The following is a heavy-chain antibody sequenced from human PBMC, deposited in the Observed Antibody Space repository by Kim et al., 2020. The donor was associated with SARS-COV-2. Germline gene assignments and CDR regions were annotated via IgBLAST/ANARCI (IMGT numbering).Heavy chain of an antibody. CDR1: GGSISSSSYY. Sequence: SETLSLTCTVSGGSISSSSYYWGWIRQPPGKGLEWIGSIYYSGSTYYNPSLKSRVTISVDTSKNQFSLKLSSVTAADTAVYYCARHAGPEDYYYYGMDVWGQGTTVTVSS. CDR3: ARHAGPEDYYYYGMDV. CDR2: IYYSGST. V-gene: IGHV4-39*01. D-gene: IGHD6-13*01. J-gene: IGHJ6*02.